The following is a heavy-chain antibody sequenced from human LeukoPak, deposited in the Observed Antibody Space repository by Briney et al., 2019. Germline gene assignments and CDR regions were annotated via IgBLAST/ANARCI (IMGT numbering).Heavy chain of an antibody. CDR2: INAGNGNT. CDR1: GYTFTSYA. J-gene: IGHJ6*02. CDR3: ARGSSSWYYPDYYYYGMDV. D-gene: IGHD6-13*01. V-gene: IGHV1-3*01. Sequence: ASVKVSCRASGYTFTSYAMHWVRQAPGQRLEWMGWINAGNGNTKYSQKFQGRVTITRDTSASTAYMELSSLRSEDTAVYYCARGSSSWYYPDYYYYGMDVWGQGTTVTVSS.